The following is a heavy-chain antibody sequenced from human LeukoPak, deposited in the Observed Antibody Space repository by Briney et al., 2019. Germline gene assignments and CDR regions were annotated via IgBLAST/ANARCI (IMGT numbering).Heavy chain of an antibody. CDR3: ARHLGEVYYFDY. V-gene: IGHV4-59*08. CDR2: IHYSGST. J-gene: IGHJ4*02. CDR1: GDSISSYY. D-gene: IGHD3-16*01. Sequence: SETLSLTCTVSGDSISSYYWSWIRQPPGKGLEWIGFIHYSGSTNHNPSLRSRVSISVDTSKNQFSLKLSSVTAADTAVYYCARHLGEVYYFDYWGQGTLVTVSS.